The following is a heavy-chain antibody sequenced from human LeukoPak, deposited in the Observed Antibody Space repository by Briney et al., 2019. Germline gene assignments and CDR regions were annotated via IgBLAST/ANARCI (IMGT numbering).Heavy chain of an antibody. V-gene: IGHV4-59*12. Sequence: SETLFLTCTVSGGSISSYYWSWIRQPPGKGLEWIGYIYYSGSTNYNPSLKSRVTISVDTSKNQFSLKLSSVTAADTAVYYCARERAHYYYYYMDVWGKGTTVTVSS. J-gene: IGHJ6*03. CDR3: ARERAHYYYYYMDV. CDR2: IYYSGST. CDR1: GGSISSYY.